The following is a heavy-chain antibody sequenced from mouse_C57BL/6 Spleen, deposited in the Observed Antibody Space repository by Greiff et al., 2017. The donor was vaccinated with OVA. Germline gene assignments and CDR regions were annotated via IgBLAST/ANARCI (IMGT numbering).Heavy chain of an antibody. J-gene: IGHJ4*01. CDR1: GYTFTSYW. Sequence: QVQLQQPGAELVRPGTSVKLSCKASGYTFTSYWMHWVKQRPGQGLEWIGVIDPSDSYTNYNQKFKGKATLTVDTSSSTAYMQLSSLTSEDSAVYSGARWYYGSGYAMDYWGQGTSVTVSS. CDR2: IDPSDSYT. D-gene: IGHD1-1*01. CDR3: ARWYYGSGYAMDY. V-gene: IGHV1-59*01.